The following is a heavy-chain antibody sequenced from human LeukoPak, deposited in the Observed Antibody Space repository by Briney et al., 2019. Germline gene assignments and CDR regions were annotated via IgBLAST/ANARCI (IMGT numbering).Heavy chain of an antibody. V-gene: IGHV3-23*01. CDR1: EFTFSSYA. J-gene: IGHJ5*02. D-gene: IGHD6-19*01. CDR2: ISGSGGST. Sequence: GGSLRLSCAASEFTFSSYAMSWVRQAPGKGLEWVSAISGSGGSTYYADSVKGRFTISRDNSKNTLYLQMNSLRAEDTAVYYCAKARAKSSGWYSFMPWGQGTLVTVSS. CDR3: AKARAKSSGWYSFMP.